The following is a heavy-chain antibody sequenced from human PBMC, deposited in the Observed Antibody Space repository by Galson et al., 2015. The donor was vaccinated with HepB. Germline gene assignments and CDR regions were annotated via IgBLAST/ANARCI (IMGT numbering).Heavy chain of an antibody. Sequence: SLRLSCAASGFTFSSYAMHWVRQAPGKGLEWVAVISYDGSNKYYADSVKGRFTISRDNSKNTLYLQMNSLRAEDTAVYYCARSVRLAVAGKEYFQHWGQGTLVTVSS. V-gene: IGHV3-30*04. CDR3: ARSVRLAVAGKEYFQH. CDR1: GFTFSSYA. D-gene: IGHD6-19*01. J-gene: IGHJ1*01. CDR2: ISYDGSNK.